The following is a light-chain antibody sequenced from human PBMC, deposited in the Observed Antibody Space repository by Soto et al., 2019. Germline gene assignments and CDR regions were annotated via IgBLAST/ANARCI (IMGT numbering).Light chain of an antibody. CDR2: GAS. Sequence: EVVLTQSPATLSVSPGDRATLSCRASQSVSRNLAWYQQKPGQAPRLLIYGASTRATGVPARFSGSGSATEFTLSISRLEPDDSAVYYCHHYDSSPPYTFGQGTKLEIK. J-gene: IGKJ2*01. CDR3: HHYDSSPPYT. V-gene: IGKV3-15*01. CDR1: QSVSRN.